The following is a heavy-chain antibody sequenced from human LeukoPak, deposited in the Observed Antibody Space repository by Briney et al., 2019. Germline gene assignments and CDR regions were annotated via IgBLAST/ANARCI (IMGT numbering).Heavy chain of an antibody. Sequence: PSETLSLTCTVSGGSISSSSYYWSWIRQPAGKGLEWIGRIYTSGSTNYNPSLKSRVTISVDTSKNQFSLKLRSVMAADTAVYYCARAYCVGDCTVLHIYFDNWGQGTLVTVSS. D-gene: IGHD2-21*02. CDR2: IYTSGST. V-gene: IGHV4-61*02. CDR3: ARAYCVGDCTVLHIYFDN. CDR1: GGSISSSSYY. J-gene: IGHJ4*02.